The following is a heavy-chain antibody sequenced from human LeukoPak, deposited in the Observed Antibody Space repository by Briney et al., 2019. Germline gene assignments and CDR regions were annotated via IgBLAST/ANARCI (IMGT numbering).Heavy chain of an antibody. J-gene: IGHJ6*02. D-gene: IGHD6-13*01. V-gene: IGHV4-34*01. CDR3: ARARWYQDEYYYYGMDV. CDR2: INHSGST. Sequence: NPSETLSLTCAVYGGSFSGYYWSWIRQPPGKGLEWIGEINHSGSTNYNPSLKSRVTISVDTSKNQFSLKLSSVTAADTAVYYCARARWYQDEYYYYGMDVWGQGTTVTVSS. CDR1: GGSFSGYY.